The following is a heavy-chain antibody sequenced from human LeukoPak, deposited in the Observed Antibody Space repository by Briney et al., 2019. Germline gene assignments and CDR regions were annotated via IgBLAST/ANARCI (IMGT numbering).Heavy chain of an antibody. Sequence: GGSLRLSCAASGFTLSSYSMNWVRQAPGKGLEWVSYISSSSSTIYYADSVKGRFTISRDNAKNSLYLQMNSLRAEDTAVYYCAKDRNVDTAMVLCHFDYWGQGTLVTVSS. D-gene: IGHD5-18*01. CDR2: ISSSSSTI. J-gene: IGHJ4*02. CDR3: AKDRNVDTAMVLCHFDY. V-gene: IGHV3-48*04. CDR1: GFTLSSYS.